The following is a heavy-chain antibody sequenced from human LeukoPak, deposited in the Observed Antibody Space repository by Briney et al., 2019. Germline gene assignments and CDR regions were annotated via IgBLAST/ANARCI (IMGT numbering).Heavy chain of an antibody. V-gene: IGHV1-2*06. CDR1: GYTFTGYY. CDR3: ARGPITMVRGVIFNWFDP. CDR2: INPNSGGT. D-gene: IGHD3-10*01. Sequence: ASVKVSCKASGYTFTGYYMHWVRQAPGQGLEGMGRINPNSGGTNYAQKLQGRVTMTRDTSISTAYMELSRLRSDDTAVYYCARGPITMVRGVIFNWFDPWGQGTLVTVSS. J-gene: IGHJ5*02.